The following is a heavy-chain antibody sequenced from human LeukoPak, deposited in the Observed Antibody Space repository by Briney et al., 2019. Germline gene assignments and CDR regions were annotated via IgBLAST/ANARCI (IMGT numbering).Heavy chain of an antibody. D-gene: IGHD3-3*01. CDR1: VGSFSGYH. CDR3: ARGAPAVLRFLEWFNWFDP. J-gene: IGHJ5*02. V-gene: IGHV4-34*01. CDR2: MNRRGST. Sequence: ETLSLPCAVWVGSFSGYHWSWIRQPPGKALEWSGEMNRRGSTNYNPPRKSRVTISLDHSNNQFSLKLSSVTAADTAVYYCARGAPAVLRFLEWFNWFDPWGQGTLVTVSS.